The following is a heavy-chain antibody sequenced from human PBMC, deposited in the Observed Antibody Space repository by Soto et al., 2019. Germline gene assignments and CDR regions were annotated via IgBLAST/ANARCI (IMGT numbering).Heavy chain of an antibody. CDR3: ARATDFWSGYLDY. D-gene: IGHD3-3*01. CDR1: GGSTSSFY. V-gene: IGHV4-59*01. J-gene: IGHJ4*02. CDR2: IYYSGTS. Sequence: PSATLSLTCTVSGGSTSSFYWNWIRQPPGKGLAWIGYIYYSGTSNYNPSLKSRGTISVDMSKNQVSLRLTSVTAADTAVYYWARATDFWSGYLDYCGQGTLVTVGS.